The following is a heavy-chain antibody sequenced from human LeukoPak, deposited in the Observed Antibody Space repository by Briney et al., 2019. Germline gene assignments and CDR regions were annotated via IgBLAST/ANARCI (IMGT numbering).Heavy chain of an antibody. Sequence: SETLSLTCAVYGGSFSGYYWSWIRQPPGKGLEWIGYIYYSGSTNYNPSLKSRVTISVDTSKNQFSLKLSTVTAADTAVYNWARESVVDYYGSGSPHNWFDPWGQGTLVTVSS. CDR2: IYYSGST. J-gene: IGHJ5*02. CDR1: GGSFSGYY. CDR3: ARESVVDYYGSGSPHNWFDP. V-gene: IGHV4-59*01. D-gene: IGHD3-10*01.